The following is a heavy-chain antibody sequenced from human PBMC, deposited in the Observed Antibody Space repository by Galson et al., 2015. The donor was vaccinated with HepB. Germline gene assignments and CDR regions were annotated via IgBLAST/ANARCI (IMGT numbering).Heavy chain of an antibody. CDR1: GFIFSDHY. J-gene: IGHJ2*01. D-gene: IGHD3-10*01. CDR2: SRNKANSYST. Sequence: SLRLSCAASGFIFSDHYMDWVRQAPGKGLEWVGRSRNKANSYSTEYAASVKGRFTVSRDDSENSLYLQMNRLKTEDTAIYYCTKGWSFQGYYYFDLWGRGTLVTVSS. V-gene: IGHV3-72*01. CDR3: TKGWSFQGYYYFDL.